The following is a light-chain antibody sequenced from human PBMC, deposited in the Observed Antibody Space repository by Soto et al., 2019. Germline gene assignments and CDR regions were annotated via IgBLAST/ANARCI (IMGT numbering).Light chain of an antibody. Sequence: DIQLTQSPSFLSASVGDRVTITCRASQGISTYLAWYQQKPGKAPKLLIYAASTLQSGVPSRFSGSASGTEFTLTISSLQPEDFATYYCQQYNSYSPYTFGQGTKLEIK. V-gene: IGKV1-9*01. J-gene: IGKJ2*01. CDR2: AAS. CDR3: QQYNSYSPYT. CDR1: QGISTY.